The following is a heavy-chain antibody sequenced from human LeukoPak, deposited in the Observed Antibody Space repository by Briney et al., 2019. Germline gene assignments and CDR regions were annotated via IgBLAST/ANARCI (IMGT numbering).Heavy chain of an antibody. CDR2: INPQSGAT. CDR1: GYSFTGFY. D-gene: IGHD1-26*01. Sequence: ASVKVSCKASGYSFTGFYIHWVRQAPGQGLEWMAWINPQSGATNYAQKFKGRITTTRDMSITTAYMEVTTLRSDDTAVYYCARVGEDSCLYFAYWGQGTLVTVSS. V-gene: IGHV1-2*02. CDR3: ARVGEDSCLYFAY. J-gene: IGHJ4*02.